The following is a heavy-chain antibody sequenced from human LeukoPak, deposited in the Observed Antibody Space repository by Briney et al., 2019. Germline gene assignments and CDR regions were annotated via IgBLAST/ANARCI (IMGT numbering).Heavy chain of an antibody. V-gene: IGHV4-59*01. Sequence: SETLSLTCTVSGXSISSYYWSWIRQPPGKGLEWIGYIYYSGSTNYNPSLKSRVTISVDTSKNQFSLNLRSVTAADTAVYYCARAGSGWSFDYWGQGTLVTVSS. D-gene: IGHD6-19*01. CDR1: GXSISSYY. CDR3: ARAGSGWSFDY. CDR2: IYYSGST. J-gene: IGHJ4*02.